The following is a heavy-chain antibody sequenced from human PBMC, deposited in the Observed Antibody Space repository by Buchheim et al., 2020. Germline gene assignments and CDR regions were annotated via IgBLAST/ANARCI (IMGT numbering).Heavy chain of an antibody. CDR3: AKEHCSGGSCYVGLDY. Sequence: EVLLVESGGGLVQPGGSLRLSCATSGFTFSSYWMTWVRWAPGRGLEWVANIKPDGSEMYYVDSVKGRFIISRDNPENSLYLQMNSLRAEDTAVYYCAKEHCSGGSCYVGLDYWGQGTL. V-gene: IGHV3-7*04. CDR2: IKPDGSEM. J-gene: IGHJ4*02. CDR1: GFTFSSYW. D-gene: IGHD2-15*01.